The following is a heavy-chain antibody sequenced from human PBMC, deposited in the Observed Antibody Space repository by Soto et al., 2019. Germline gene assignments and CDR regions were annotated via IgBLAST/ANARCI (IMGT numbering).Heavy chain of an antibody. J-gene: IGHJ4*02. CDR2: IYYSGST. CDR1: GGSISSYY. CDR3: ARSSGWNYFDY. Sequence: SETLSLTCTVSGGSISSYYWSWIRQHPGKGLEWIGYIYYSGSTYYNPSLKSRVTISVDTSKNQFSLKLSSVTAADTAVYYCARSSGWNYFDYWGQGTLVTVSS. D-gene: IGHD6-19*01. V-gene: IGHV4-59*06.